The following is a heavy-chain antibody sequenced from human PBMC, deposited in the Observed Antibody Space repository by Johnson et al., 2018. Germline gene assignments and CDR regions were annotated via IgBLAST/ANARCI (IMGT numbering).Heavy chain of an antibody. CDR1: GFTFSSHA. D-gene: IGHD3-3*01. Sequence: EVQLVESGGGLVQPGGSLRLSCAASGFTFSSHAMSWVRQAPGKGLEWVSAISGSGGGTYYADSVKGRFTISRDNSKNTLYLQMNSLRADDTAVYYCAKARSSEWLNAFDIWGQGTMVTVSS. CDR2: ISGSGGGT. J-gene: IGHJ3*02. CDR3: AKARSSEWLNAFDI. V-gene: IGHV3-23*04.